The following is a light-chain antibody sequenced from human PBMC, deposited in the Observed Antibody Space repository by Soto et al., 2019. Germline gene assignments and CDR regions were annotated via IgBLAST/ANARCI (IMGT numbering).Light chain of an antibody. CDR2: STN. CDR1: TGAVTSGYY. V-gene: IGLV7-43*01. J-gene: IGLJ2*01. Sequence: QAVVTQEPSLTVSPGGTVTLTSASSTGAVTSGYYPGWLQQKPGQAPRALIYSTNKKHSWTPARFSGSLLGGKAALTLSGVKPEDEAEYYCLLFYGGAVIFGGGTKLTVL. CDR3: LLFYGGAVI.